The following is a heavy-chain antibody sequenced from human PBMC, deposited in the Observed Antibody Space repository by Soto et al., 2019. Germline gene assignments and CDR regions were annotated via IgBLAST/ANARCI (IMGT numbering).Heavy chain of an antibody. D-gene: IGHD6-6*01. CDR3: AKGGLIAARLDYYYYYMDV. CDR1: GFTFSSYA. J-gene: IGHJ6*03. Sequence: GGSLRLSCAASGFTFSSYAMSWVRQAPGKGLEWVSAISGSGGSTYYADSVKGRFTISRDNSKNTLYLQMNSLRAEDTAVYYCAKGGLIAARLDYYYYYMDVWGKGTTVTVSS. V-gene: IGHV3-23*01. CDR2: ISGSGGST.